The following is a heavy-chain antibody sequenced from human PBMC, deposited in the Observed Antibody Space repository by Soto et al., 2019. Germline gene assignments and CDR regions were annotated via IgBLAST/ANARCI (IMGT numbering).Heavy chain of an antibody. CDR1: GSSVNSENYY. CDR2: VYYSGST. V-gene: IGHV4-61*01. J-gene: IGHJ5*02. D-gene: IGHD3-3*01. CDR3: ARGVLRFLQWFDH. Sequence: PXETLSLTCTVAGSSVNSENYYWSWIRQPPGKGLEWIGYVYYSGSTNYNPSLKSRATISLDTYKNQFSLKMTSMTSADTAFYYCARGVLRFLQWFDHWGQGTLVTVSS.